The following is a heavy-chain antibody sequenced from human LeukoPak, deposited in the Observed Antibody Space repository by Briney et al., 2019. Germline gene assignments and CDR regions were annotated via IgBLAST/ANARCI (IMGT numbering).Heavy chain of an antibody. CDR3: ARGYSGLNWFDP. J-gene: IGHJ5*02. CDR2: IIPIFGTA. D-gene: IGHD6-13*01. CDR1: GGTFSSYA. Sequence: SVKVSCEASGGTFSSYAISWVRQAPGQGLEWMGGIIPIFGTANYAQKFQGRVTITTDESTSTAYMELSSLRSEDTAVYYCARGYSGLNWFDPWGQGTLVTVSS. V-gene: IGHV1-69*05.